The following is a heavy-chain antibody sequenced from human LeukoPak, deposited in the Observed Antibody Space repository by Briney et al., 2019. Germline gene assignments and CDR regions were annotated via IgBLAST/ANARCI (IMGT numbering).Heavy chain of an antibody. V-gene: IGHV3-7*01. CDR2: IKQDGSEK. J-gene: IGHJ6*03. D-gene: IGHD2-2*01. CDR3: ARGEIVVVPAAIPYYYYYMDV. Sequence: PGGSLRLSCAASGFTFSFYWMSWVRQAPGKGLEWVANIKQDGSEKYYVDSVKGRFTISRDNTKNSLYLQMNSLRAEDTAVYYCARGEIVVVPAAIPYYYYYMDVWGKGTTVTVSS. CDR1: GFTFSFYW.